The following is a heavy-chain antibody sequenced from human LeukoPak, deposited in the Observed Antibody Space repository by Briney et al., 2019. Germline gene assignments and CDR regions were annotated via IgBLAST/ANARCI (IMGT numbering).Heavy chain of an antibody. J-gene: IGHJ1*01. CDR1: GYTFTGYY. CDR2: INPNSGGT. D-gene: IGHD6-13*01. CDR3: ARELSSSWTIRRPEYFQH. Sequence: GASVKVSCKASGYTFTGYYMHWVRQSPGQGLEWMGWINPNSGGTNYAQKLQGRVTMTTDTSTSTAYMELRSLRSDDTAVYYCARELSSSWTIRRPEYFQHWGQGTLVTVSS. V-gene: IGHV1-2*02.